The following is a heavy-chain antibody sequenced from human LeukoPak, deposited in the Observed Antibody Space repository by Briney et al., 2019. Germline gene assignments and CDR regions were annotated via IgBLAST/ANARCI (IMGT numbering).Heavy chain of an antibody. CDR2: ISWNSGSI. J-gene: IGHJ6*02. D-gene: IGHD3-9*01. V-gene: IGHV3-9*01. CDR3: AKDMYYDILTAYGMDV. Sequence: GRSLRLSCAASGFTFDDYAMHWVRQAPGKGLEWVSGISWNSGSIGYADSVKGRFTISRDNAKNSLYLQMNSLRAEDTVLYYCAKDMYYDILTAYGMDVWGQGTTVTVSS. CDR1: GFTFDDYA.